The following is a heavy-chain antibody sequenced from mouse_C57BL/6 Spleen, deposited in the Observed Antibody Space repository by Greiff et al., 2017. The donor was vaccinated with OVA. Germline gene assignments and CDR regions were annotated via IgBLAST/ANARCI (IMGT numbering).Heavy chain of an antibody. J-gene: IGHJ2*01. V-gene: IGHV7-3*01. CDR2: IRNKANGYTT. D-gene: IGHD2-12*01. CDR1: GFTFTDYY. CDR3: ARYYEAGFDY. Sequence: EVKLLESGGGLVQPGGSLSLSCAASGFTFTDYYMSWVRQPPGKALEWLGFIRNKANGYTTEYSASVKGRFTISSDNSHSILYLQMNALRAEDGATYYCARYYEAGFDYWGQGTTLTVSS.